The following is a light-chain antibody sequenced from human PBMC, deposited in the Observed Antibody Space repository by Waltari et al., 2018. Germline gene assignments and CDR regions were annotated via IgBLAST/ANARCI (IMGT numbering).Light chain of an antibody. Sequence: QSALTQPAAVSESPGQSITISCTGTSSDVGAQNYVSWYQQHPGEAPKLMIYDVNKRPSGTSNRFSGSKSGNTAFLSISGLQAEDEADYYCSSYTSTNTYVFGSGTKVTVL. CDR3: SSYTSTNTYV. J-gene: IGLJ1*01. CDR2: DVN. CDR1: SSDVGAQNY. V-gene: IGLV2-14*03.